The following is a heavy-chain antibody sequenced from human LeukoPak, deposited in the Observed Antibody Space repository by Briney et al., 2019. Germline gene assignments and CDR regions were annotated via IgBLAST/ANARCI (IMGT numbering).Heavy chain of an antibody. CDR1: GFTFSSYG. V-gene: IGHV3-30*03. D-gene: IGHD4-11*01. CDR2: ISYDGSNK. Sequence: GGSLRLSCAASGFTFSSYGMHWVRQAPGKGLEWVAVISYDGSNKYYADSVKGRFTISRDNSKNTLYLQMNNLRTEDTAVYFCARDGAYSSFDYWGQGILVTVSS. J-gene: IGHJ4*02. CDR3: ARDGAYSSFDY.